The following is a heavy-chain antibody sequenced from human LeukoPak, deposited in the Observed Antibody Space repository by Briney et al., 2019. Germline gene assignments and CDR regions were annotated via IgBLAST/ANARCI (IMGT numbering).Heavy chain of an antibody. CDR3: ARAASGYDPANWFDP. V-gene: IGHV1-2*02. Sequence: ASVKVSCKASGYTFTGYYMHWVRQAPGQGLEWMGWINPNSGGTNYAQKFQGRVTMTRDTSISTAYMELSRLRSDDTAVYYCARAASGYDPANWFDPWGQGTLVTVSS. D-gene: IGHD5-12*01. CDR1: GYTFTGYY. J-gene: IGHJ5*02. CDR2: INPNSGGT.